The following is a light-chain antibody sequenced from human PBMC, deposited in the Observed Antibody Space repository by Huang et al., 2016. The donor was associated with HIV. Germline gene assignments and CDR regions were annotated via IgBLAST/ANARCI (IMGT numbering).Light chain of an antibody. Sequence: IQMTQSPSSLSASVGDRITITCRASQSISNYLNWYQQKPGKAPKVLIFGASSLQSGVPSRFRGSGSGTDFTLTISSLQPEDFATYYCQQTYNTPPYTFGQGTKLEI. V-gene: IGKV1-39*01. CDR3: QQTYNTPPYT. CDR1: QSISNY. CDR2: GAS. J-gene: IGKJ2*01.